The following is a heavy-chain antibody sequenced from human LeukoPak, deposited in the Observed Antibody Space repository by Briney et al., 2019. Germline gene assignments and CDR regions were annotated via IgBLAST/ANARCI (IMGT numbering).Heavy chain of an antibody. V-gene: IGHV3-23*01. CDR2: ISGSGGNT. D-gene: IGHD3-22*01. J-gene: IGHJ4*02. CDR1: GFTFSSYA. CDR3: VKIDSSGFYSYYFHY. Sequence: GRSLRLSCAASGFTFSSYAMSWVRQAPGKGLEWVSHISGSGGNTDYADSVKGRFTISRDNSKNTLSMQMNSLRAEDTAVYYCVKIDSSGFYSYYFHYWGQGTLVTVSS.